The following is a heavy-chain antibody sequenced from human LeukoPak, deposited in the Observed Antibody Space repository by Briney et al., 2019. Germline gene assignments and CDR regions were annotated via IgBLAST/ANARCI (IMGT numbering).Heavy chain of an antibody. J-gene: IGHJ3*02. D-gene: IGHD3-22*01. Sequence: SETLSLTCTVSGGSISSYYWSWIRQPPGKGLEWIGYIYYSGSTNYNPSLKSRVTISVDTSKNQFSLKLSSVTAADTAVYYCASLDSSGYYRGDDAFDIWGQGTMVTVSS. CDR2: IYYSGST. V-gene: IGHV4-59*01. CDR3: ASLDSSGYYRGDDAFDI. CDR1: GGSISSYY.